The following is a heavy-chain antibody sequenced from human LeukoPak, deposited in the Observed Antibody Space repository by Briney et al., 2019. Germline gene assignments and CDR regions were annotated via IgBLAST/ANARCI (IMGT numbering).Heavy chain of an antibody. CDR3: ARVSDGDDAFDI. D-gene: IGHD5-24*01. J-gene: IGHJ3*02. CDR2: ISAYNGNT. Sequence: ASVKVSCKASGYTFTSYGISWVRQAPGQGLEWMGWISAYNGNTNYAQKLQGRVTMNTDTSTSTAYMELRSLRSDDTAVYYCARVSDGDDAFDIWGQGTMVTVSS. V-gene: IGHV1-18*01. CDR1: GYTFTSYG.